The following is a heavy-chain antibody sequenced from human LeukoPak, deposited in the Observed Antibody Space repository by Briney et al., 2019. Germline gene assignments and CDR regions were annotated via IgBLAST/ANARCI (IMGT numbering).Heavy chain of an antibody. CDR2: ISSDGSTT. J-gene: IGHJ4*02. V-gene: IGHV3-74*01. Sequence: GKSLSLSCAASGFIFSGHWMHWVRQAPGKGLVWVSGISSDGSTTNYADSVKGRFTISRDNTKNTLYLQMNSLSAEDTGVYYCARDLAGSGYDGEFDNWGQGTLVSVSS. D-gene: IGHD5-12*01. CDR1: GFIFSGHW. CDR3: ARDLAGSGYDGEFDN.